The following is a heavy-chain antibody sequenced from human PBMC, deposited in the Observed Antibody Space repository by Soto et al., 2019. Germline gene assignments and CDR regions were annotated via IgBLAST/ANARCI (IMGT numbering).Heavy chain of an antibody. Sequence: QVQLVESGGGVVQPGRSLRLSCAASGFTFSSYGMHWVRQAPGKGLEWVAVIWYDGSNKYYADSVKGRFTISRENSKNTLYLQMNRLRAEETAVYYSARLGSTYSYGLYYYYYYGMDVWGQGTTVTVSS. J-gene: IGHJ6*02. CDR2: IWYDGSNK. D-gene: IGHD5-18*01. V-gene: IGHV3-33*01. CDR3: ARLGSTYSYGLYYYYYYGMDV. CDR1: GFTFSSYG.